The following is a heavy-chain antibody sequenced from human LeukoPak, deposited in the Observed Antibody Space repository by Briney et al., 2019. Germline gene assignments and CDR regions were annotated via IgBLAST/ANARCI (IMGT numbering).Heavy chain of an antibody. CDR3: ARDHSLFDY. Sequence: AGRSLRRSCAASGFTFSSYGMHWVRQAPGKGLEWVAVIWYDGSNKYYADSVKGRFTISRDNSKNTLYLQMNSLRAEDTAVYYCARDHSLFDYWGQGTLVTVSS. J-gene: IGHJ4*02. CDR1: GFTFSSYG. D-gene: IGHD2-21*01. V-gene: IGHV3-33*01. CDR2: IWYDGSNK.